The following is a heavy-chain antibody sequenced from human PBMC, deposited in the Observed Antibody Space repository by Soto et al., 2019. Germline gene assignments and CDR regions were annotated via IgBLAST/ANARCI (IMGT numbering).Heavy chain of an antibody. CDR1: GFTVSSNY. J-gene: IGHJ6*03. V-gene: IGHV3-66*01. CDR2: VYSGGST. Sequence: EVQLVESGGGLVQPGGSLRLSCAASGFTVSSNYMSWVRQAPGKGLEWVSLVYSGGSTYYADSVKGRFTISRDNSKNTPYLQMNSLRAEDTAVYYCARDGRYCSGGSCYYYYYYMDAWGKGTTVTVSS. D-gene: IGHD2-15*01. CDR3: ARDGRYCSGGSCYYYYYYMDA.